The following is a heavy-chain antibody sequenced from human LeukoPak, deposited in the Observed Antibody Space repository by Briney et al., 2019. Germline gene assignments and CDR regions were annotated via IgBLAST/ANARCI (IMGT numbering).Heavy chain of an antibody. V-gene: IGHV3-53*01. Sequence: PGGSLRLSCAASGFTFSDYYMSWIRQAPGKGLEWVSVIYSGGSTYYADSVKGRFTISRDNSKNTLYLQMNSLRAEDTAVYYCARGYYGSGSYYKPFDYWGQGTLVTVSS. J-gene: IGHJ4*02. CDR2: IYSGGST. D-gene: IGHD3-10*01. CDR1: GFTFSDYY. CDR3: ARGYYGSGSYYKPFDY.